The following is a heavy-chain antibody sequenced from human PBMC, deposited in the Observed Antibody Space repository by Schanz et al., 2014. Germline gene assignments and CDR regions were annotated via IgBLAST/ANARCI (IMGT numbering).Heavy chain of an antibody. CDR2: TNGDGTNA. CDR1: GFTLSSYW. Sequence: EVKLVESGGGAVRPGGSLRLSCAASGFTLSSYWMHWVRQVPGKGLEWVSCTNGDGTNAKYADSVKGRFTISRDNAKKTLSLQMISLRAEDTAIYFCTRSYYDFSWGSYRFRAFDIWGQGTTXTVSS. CDR3: TRSYYDFSWGSYRFRAFDI. J-gene: IGHJ3*02. V-gene: IGHV3-74*01. D-gene: IGHD3-16*02.